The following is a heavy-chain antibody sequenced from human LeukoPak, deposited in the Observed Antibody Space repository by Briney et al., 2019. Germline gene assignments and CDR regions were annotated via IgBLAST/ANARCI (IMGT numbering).Heavy chain of an antibody. D-gene: IGHD3-10*01. CDR3: ASWPDMVRGVDDAFDI. CDR2: INHSGST. V-gene: IGHV4-34*01. Sequence: SETLSLTCAVYGGSFSGYYWSWIRQPPGKGLEWIGEINHSGSTNYNPSLKSRVTISVDTSKNQFSLKLSSVTAADTAVYYCASWPDMVRGVDDAFDIWGQGTMVIVSS. CDR1: GGSFSGYY. J-gene: IGHJ3*02.